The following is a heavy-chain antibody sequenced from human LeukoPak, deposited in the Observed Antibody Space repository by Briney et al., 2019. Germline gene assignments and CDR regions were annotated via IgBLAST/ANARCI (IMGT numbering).Heavy chain of an antibody. CDR2: IYYSGST. CDR1: GGSISSYC. CDR3: AREGNELLWFGESPGSAFDI. J-gene: IGHJ3*02. V-gene: IGHV4-59*12. Sequence: SETLSLTCTVSGGSISSYCWSWIRQPPGKGLEWIGYIYYSGSTNYNPSLKSRVTISVDTSKNQFSLKLSSVTAADTAVYYCAREGNELLWFGESPGSAFDIWGQGTMVTVSS. D-gene: IGHD3-10*01.